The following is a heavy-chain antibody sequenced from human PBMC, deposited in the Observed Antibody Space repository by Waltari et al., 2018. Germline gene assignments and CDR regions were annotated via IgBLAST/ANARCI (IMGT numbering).Heavy chain of an antibody. Sequence: QLQLQESGPGLVKPSETLSLTCTVSGGSISSSSYYWGWIRQPPGKGLGWIGSIYYIGRTYDNPSLKSRVTISLDTSKNQFSLKLSSVTAADTAVYYCATEGRTYYYDSSGYYYPDYWGQGTLVTVSS. CDR1: GGSISSSSYY. CDR3: ATEGRTYYYDSSGYYYPDY. CDR2: IYYIGRT. J-gene: IGHJ4*02. D-gene: IGHD3-22*01. V-gene: IGHV4-39*02.